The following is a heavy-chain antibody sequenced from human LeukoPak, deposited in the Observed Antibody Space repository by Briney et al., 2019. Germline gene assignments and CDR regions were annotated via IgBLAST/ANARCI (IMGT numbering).Heavy chain of an antibody. J-gene: IGHJ4*02. CDR3: AREGDYWSGYYSV. CDR1: GFTFSSYS. D-gene: IGHD3-3*01. Sequence: GGSLRLSCAASGFTFSSYSMNWVRQAPGKGLEWVSSISSSTSYIYYADSVKGRFTISRDNSKNSLYMQMSSLRAEDAALYYCAREGDYWSGYYSVWGKGTLVTVSS. CDR2: ISSSTSYI. V-gene: IGHV3-21*01.